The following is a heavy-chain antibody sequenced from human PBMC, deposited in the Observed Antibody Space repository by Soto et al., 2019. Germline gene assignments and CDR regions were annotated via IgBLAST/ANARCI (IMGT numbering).Heavy chain of an antibody. CDR2: IYYNVST. V-gene: IGHV4-59*11. D-gene: IGHD3-3*01. CDR1: GGSISNHY. J-gene: IGHJ4*02. Sequence: SGTLSLTCTVSGGSISNHYWSWVRQPPGKGLEWVGYIYYNVSTNYNPSLKSRVTISVDTSKNQFSLKLSSVTAVDTAVYYCASSVRFLEWCFDYWGQGTLVTVSS. CDR3: ASSVRFLEWCFDY.